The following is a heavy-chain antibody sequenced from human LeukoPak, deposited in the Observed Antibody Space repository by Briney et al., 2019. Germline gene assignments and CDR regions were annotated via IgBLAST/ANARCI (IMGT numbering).Heavy chain of an antibody. Sequence: GGSQRLSCAASGFTFSSYAMHWVRQAPGKGLEWVAVISYDGSNKYYADSVKGRFTISRDNAKNSLYLQMNSLRAEDTAVYYCARAGGFVVVPAAPDYWGQGTLVTVSS. CDR3: ARAGGFVVVPAAPDY. V-gene: IGHV3-30-3*01. CDR2: ISYDGSNK. J-gene: IGHJ4*02. D-gene: IGHD2-2*01. CDR1: GFTFSSYA.